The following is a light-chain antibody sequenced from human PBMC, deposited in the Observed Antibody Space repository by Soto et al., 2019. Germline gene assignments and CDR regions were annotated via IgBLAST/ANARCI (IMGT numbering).Light chain of an antibody. Sequence: QLVLTQPPSVSGAPGQRVTISCTGGSSNIGAGYDVHWYRQFPGTAPKLLVYGNSNRPSGISDRFSASKSGSPASLAITGLQAEDEADYYCQSYDTSLRAWVFGGGTKLTVL. J-gene: IGLJ3*02. V-gene: IGLV1-40*01. CDR2: GNS. CDR1: SSNIGAGYD. CDR3: QSYDTSLRAWV.